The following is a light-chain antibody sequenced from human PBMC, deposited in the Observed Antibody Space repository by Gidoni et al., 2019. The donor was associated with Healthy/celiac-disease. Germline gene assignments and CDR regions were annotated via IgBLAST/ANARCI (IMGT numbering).Light chain of an antibody. CDR1: QGISSY. J-gene: IGKJ5*01. Sequence: DIQLTQSPSFLSASVGDRVTITCRASQGISSYLAWYQQKPGKAPKLLIYAASTLQSGVPSRFSGSGSGTEFTLTISSLQPEDFATYYCQQLNSYLSITFXQXTRLEIK. CDR3: QQLNSYLSIT. CDR2: AAS. V-gene: IGKV1-9*01.